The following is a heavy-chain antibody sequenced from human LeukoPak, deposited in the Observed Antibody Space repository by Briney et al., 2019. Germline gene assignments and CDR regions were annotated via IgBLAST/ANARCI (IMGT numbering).Heavy chain of an antibody. CDR3: ARDDDYGAPFDY. CDR1: GFTFSSYG. D-gene: IGHD4-17*01. J-gene: IGHJ4*02. V-gene: IGHV3-33*01. Sequence: GRSLRLSCAASGFTFSSYGMHWVRQAPGEGLEWVAVIWYDGSNKYYADSVKGRFTISRDNSKNTLYLQMNSLRAEDTAVYYCARDDDYGAPFDYWGQGTLVTVSS. CDR2: IWYDGSNK.